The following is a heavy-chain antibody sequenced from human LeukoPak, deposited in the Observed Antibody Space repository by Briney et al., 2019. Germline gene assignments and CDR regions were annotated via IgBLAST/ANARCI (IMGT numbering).Heavy chain of an antibody. D-gene: IGHD3-10*01. V-gene: IGHV4-34*01. CDR3: ARGRITMVRGVIITRYMDY. Sequence: SETLSLTCAVYGWSFSGYYWSWIRQPPGKGLEWIGEINHSGSTNYNPSLKSRVTISVDTSKNQFSLKLSSVTAADTAVYYCARGRITMVRGVIITRYMDYWGQGTLVTVSS. J-gene: IGHJ4*02. CDR1: GWSFSGYY. CDR2: INHSGST.